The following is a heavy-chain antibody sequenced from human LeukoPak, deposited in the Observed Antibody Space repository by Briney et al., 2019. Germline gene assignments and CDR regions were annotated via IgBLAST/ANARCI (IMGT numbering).Heavy chain of an antibody. J-gene: IGHJ3*02. CDR1: GGSISSYY. CDR2: IYTSGST. CDR3: ANLNYGGRLLDAFDI. Sequence: SETLSLTCTVSGGSISSYYWSWIRQPAGKGLEWIGRIYTSGSTNYNPSLKSRVTMSVDTSKNQFSLKLSSVTAEDTAVYYCANLNYGGRLLDAFDIWGQGTMVTVSS. V-gene: IGHV4-4*07. D-gene: IGHD4-23*01.